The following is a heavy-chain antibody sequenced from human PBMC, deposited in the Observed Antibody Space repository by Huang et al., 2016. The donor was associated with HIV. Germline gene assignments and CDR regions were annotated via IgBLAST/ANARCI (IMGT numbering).Heavy chain of an antibody. CDR2: INSDGSST. D-gene: IGHD3-22*01. V-gene: IGHV3-74*01. CDR1: GFSISSYW. Sequence: EVQLVESGGGLVQPGGSLRLSCAASGFSISSYWMPWVRQAPGKGLVWVSRINSDGSSTSYADSVKGRFIISRDNAKNTLYLQMNSLRAEDTAVYYCARDPRIQSWLNFFDYWGQGTLVSVSS. J-gene: IGHJ4*02. CDR3: ARDPRIQSWLNFFDY.